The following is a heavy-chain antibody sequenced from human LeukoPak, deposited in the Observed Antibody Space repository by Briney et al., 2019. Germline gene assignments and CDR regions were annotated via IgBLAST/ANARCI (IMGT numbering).Heavy chain of an antibody. CDR3: ARAFGDYGGIDY. Sequence: PSETLSLTCTVSDDSISTSNSYWGWIRQPPWKGLEWIGSIYYSGNTYYNASLKSRVTILIDTSKKQFSLKLSSVTAADTAVYYCARAFGDYGGIDYWGQGTLVTVSS. D-gene: IGHD4-17*01. J-gene: IGHJ4*02. CDR1: DDSISTSNSY. CDR2: IYYSGNT. V-gene: IGHV4-39*07.